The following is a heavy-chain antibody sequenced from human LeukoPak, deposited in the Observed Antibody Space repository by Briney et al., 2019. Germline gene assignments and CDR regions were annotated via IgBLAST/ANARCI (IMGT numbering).Heavy chain of an antibody. CDR2: ISSSGSTI. D-gene: IGHD1-14*01. J-gene: IGHJ5*02. V-gene: IGHV3-11*01. Sequence: PGGSLRLSCSASGFTFSDYYMSWIRQAPGKGLEWVSYISSSGSTIYYADSVKGRFTISRDNAKNSLYLQMNSLRAEDTAVYYCARANRELSGWFDPWGQGTLVTVSS. CDR1: GFTFSDYY. CDR3: ARANRELSGWFDP.